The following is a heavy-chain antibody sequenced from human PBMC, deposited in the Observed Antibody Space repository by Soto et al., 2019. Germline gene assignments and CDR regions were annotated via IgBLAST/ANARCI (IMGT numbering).Heavy chain of an antibody. CDR2: ISADNGNT. D-gene: IGHD5-18*01. V-gene: IGHV1-18*01. Sequence: QAQLVQSGAEVKKPGASVKVSCKASGYTFYSHSICWVRQAPGQGLEWMGRISADNGNTKYAQKFRGRVTMTTDTSTSTVYMELRNLRSDDTAVYYCARCIQQDYYYGMDVWGQGTTVTVSS. J-gene: IGHJ6*02. CDR3: ARCIQQDYYYGMDV. CDR1: GYTFYSHS.